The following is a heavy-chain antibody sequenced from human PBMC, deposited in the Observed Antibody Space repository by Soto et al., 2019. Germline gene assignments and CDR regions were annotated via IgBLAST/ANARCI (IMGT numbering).Heavy chain of an antibody. CDR3: ARGCGSSSCPYYLDV. V-gene: IGHV3-7*01. CDR1: RFTFSTYW. CDR2: IRQDGSEK. Sequence: PGGSLRLSCAAPRFTFSTYWMSWVRQAPGKGLEWVATIRQDGSEKHYVDSAKGRFTISRDNAENSLYLQMNSLRAEDTAVYYCARGCGSSSCPYYLDVWGKGTTVTVSS. J-gene: IGHJ6*03. D-gene: IGHD2-15*01.